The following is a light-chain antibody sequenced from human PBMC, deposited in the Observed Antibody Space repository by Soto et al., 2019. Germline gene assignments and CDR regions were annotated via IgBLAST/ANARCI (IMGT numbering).Light chain of an antibody. V-gene: IGKV3-15*01. CDR1: QTVASN. CDR2: GAS. J-gene: IGKJ2*01. Sequence: EIVMTQSPAILSVSPGERATLSCRASQTVASNLAWYQQKPGQAPRLLIHGASTRATGVSARFSGSGTGTEFTLNISSLQSEDFALYYCQQYHNWPPEYTFGQGTKMQIK. CDR3: QQYHNWPPEYT.